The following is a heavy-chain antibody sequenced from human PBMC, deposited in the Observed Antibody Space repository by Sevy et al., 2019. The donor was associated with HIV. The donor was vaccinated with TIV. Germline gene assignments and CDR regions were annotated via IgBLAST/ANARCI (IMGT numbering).Heavy chain of an antibody. CDR2: INAGNGNT. CDR3: ARDYSGSGSYYISNWFDP. V-gene: IGHV1-3*01. CDR1: GYTYTTYA. J-gene: IGHJ5*02. D-gene: IGHD3-10*01. Sequence: ASVKVSCKTSGYTYTTYAIHWVRLAPGQRLEWMGWINAGNGNTKYSQNFQGRVTITRDTSASTAYMELSSLRVEDTAVYYCARDYSGSGSYYISNWFDPWGQGTLVTVSS.